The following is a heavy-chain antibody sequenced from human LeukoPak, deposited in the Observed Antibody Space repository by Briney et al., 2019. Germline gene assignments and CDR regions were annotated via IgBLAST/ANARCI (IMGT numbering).Heavy chain of an antibody. V-gene: IGHV6-1*01. J-gene: IGHJ4*02. CDR3: ARDLPPGAAGVTGPFEY. CDR1: GDSVCSNTAV. D-gene: IGHD6-13*01. CDR2: TYYRSKWYH. Sequence: SQPLSLTCPSSGDSVCSNTAVWNRSRQSPSRGIKFLGRTYYRSKWYHDYAVSVKSRITINPDTSKNQFSLQLNSVTPEDTAVYYCARDLPPGAAGVTGPFEYWGQGNLVTVSS.